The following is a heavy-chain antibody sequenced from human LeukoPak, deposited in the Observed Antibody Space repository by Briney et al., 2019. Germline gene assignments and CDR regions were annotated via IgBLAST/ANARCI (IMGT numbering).Heavy chain of an antibody. D-gene: IGHD5-12*01. V-gene: IGHV3-21*01. Sequence: GGSLRLSCAASGFTFSSYSMNWVRQAPGKGLEWVSSISSSSSYIYYADSVKGRFTIFRDNAKNSLYLQMNSLRAEDTAVYYCARDQVYSGYDFFDYWGQGTLVTVSS. J-gene: IGHJ4*02. CDR2: ISSSSSYI. CDR1: GFTFSSYS. CDR3: ARDQVYSGYDFFDY.